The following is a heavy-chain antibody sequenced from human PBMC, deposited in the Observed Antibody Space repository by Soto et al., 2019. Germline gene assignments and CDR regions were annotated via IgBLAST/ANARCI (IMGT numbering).Heavy chain of an antibody. CDR1: GFNFDNYG. CDR2: ITYDGSFQ. Sequence: PGGSLSLSCQASGFNFDNYGMHWVRQAPGKGLEWVAVITYDGSFQYYADSVKGRFTISRDNSKNTLSLHLNTLKPEDTAVYHCAKDRVGGTFYTPLAFWGQGTLVTVS. J-gene: IGHJ4*02. V-gene: IGHV3-30*18. CDR3: AKDRVGGTFYTPLAF. D-gene: IGHD1-7*01.